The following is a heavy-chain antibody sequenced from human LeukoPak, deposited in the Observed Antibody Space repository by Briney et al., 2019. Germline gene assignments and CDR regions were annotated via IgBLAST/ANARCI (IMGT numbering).Heavy chain of an antibody. CDR2: IYTSGST. CDR1: GGSISSYY. D-gene: IGHD6-25*01. Sequence: PSETLSLTCTVPGGSISSYYWSWIRQPAGKGLEWIGRIYTSGSTNYNPSLKSRVTMSVDASKNQFSLKLSSVTAADTAVYYCAGAPYSSVYYFDYWGQGTLVTVSS. J-gene: IGHJ4*02. CDR3: AGAPYSSVYYFDY. V-gene: IGHV4-4*07.